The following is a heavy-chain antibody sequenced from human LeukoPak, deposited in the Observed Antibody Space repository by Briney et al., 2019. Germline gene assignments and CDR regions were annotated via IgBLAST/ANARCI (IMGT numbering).Heavy chain of an antibody. J-gene: IGHJ3*02. Sequence: LPGGSLRLSCTASGFTFGDYAMSWVRQAPGKGLEWVGFIRSKAYGCTTEYAASVKGRFTISRDDPKSIAYLQMNSLKTEDTAVYYCTRDPPRYCSSTSCYFIWGQGTMVTVSS. CDR3: TRDPPRYCSSTSCYFI. CDR2: IRSKAYGCTT. CDR1: GFTFGDYA. V-gene: IGHV3-49*04. D-gene: IGHD2-2*01.